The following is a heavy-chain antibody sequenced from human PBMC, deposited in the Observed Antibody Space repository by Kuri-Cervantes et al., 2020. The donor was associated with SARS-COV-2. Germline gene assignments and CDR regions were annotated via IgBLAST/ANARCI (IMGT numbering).Heavy chain of an antibody. CDR3: ARAPPVTTVTTIYYGMDV. Sequence: GGSLRLSCAASGFTFSIYAMNWVRQAPGKGLEWVSAISGSGGYTYYADSVKGRFTISRDNSKNTLSLQMNSLRAEDTAVYYCARAPPVTTVTTIYYGMDVWGQGTTVTVSS. CDR2: ISGSGGYT. D-gene: IGHD4-17*01. CDR1: GFTFSIYA. V-gene: IGHV3-23*01. J-gene: IGHJ6*02.